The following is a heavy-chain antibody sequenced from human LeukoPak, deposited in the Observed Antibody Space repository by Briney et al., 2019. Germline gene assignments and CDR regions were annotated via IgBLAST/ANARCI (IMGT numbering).Heavy chain of an antibody. D-gene: IGHD2-15*01. J-gene: IGHJ4*02. CDR1: GFTFSSYA. CDR3: ASGPYCSGGSCYFENDY. V-gene: IGHV3-23*01. Sequence: GGSLRLSCAASGFTFSSYAMSWVRQAPGKGLEWVSAISGSGGSTYYADSVKGRFTISRDNSKNTLYLQMNSLRAEDTAVYYCASGPYCSGGSCYFENDYWGQGTLVTVSS. CDR2: ISGSGGST.